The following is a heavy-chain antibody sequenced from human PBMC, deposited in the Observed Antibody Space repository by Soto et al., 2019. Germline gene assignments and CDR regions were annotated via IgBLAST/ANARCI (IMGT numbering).Heavy chain of an antibody. CDR2: IWYDGSNK. Sequence: PGGSLRLSCAASGFTFSSYGMHWVRQAPGKGLEWVAVIWYDGSNKYYADSAKGRFTISRDNSKNTLYLQMNSLRAEDTAVYYCAKATEPDNYYDSSGYYYFVSPVDYWGQGTLVTVSS. CDR1: GFTFSSYG. CDR3: AKATEPDNYYDSSGYYYFVSPVDY. J-gene: IGHJ4*02. V-gene: IGHV3-30*02. D-gene: IGHD3-22*01.